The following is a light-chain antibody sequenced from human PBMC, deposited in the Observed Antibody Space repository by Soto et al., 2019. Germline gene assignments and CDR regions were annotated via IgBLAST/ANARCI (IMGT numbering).Light chain of an antibody. J-gene: IGKJ5*01. CDR3: QQYNNWPPIT. V-gene: IGKV3D-15*01. CDR2: DAS. Sequence: EVVLTQSPATLSLAPGDRATLSCRASQSVSHALAWYQQKPGQAPRLLIHDASSRATGIPARFSGSGSGTEFTLTISSLQSEDFAVYYCQQYNNWPPITFGQGTRLEI. CDR1: QSVSHA.